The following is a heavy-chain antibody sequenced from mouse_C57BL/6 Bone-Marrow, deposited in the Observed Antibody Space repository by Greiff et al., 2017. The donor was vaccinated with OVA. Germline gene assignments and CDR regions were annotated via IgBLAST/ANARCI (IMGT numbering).Heavy chain of an antibody. CDR2: ISDGGSYT. CDR1: GFTFSSYA. D-gene: IGHD2-4*01. V-gene: IGHV5-4*01. Sequence: EVKLVESGGGLVKPGGSLKLSCAASGFTFSSYAMSWVRQTPEKGLEWVATISDGGSYTYYPDNVKGRFTISRDNAKNNLYLQMSHLKSEDTAMYYCARDPFMITTAYWGQGTLVTVSA. CDR3: ARDPFMITTAY. J-gene: IGHJ3*01.